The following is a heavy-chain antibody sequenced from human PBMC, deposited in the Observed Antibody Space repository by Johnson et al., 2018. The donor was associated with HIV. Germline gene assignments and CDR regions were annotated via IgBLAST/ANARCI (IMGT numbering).Heavy chain of an antibody. V-gene: IGHV3-66*02. Sequence: VQLVESGGGLVQPVGSLRLSCAASGFTVRSNYMCWVRQAPGKGLEWVSVIYRGGSTYYADSVKGRFTISRDNSKNTLYLQMNSLRAEDTAVYYCARARQSAFDIWGQGTMVTVSS. CDR1: GFTVRSNY. J-gene: IGHJ3*02. CDR3: ARARQSAFDI. CDR2: IYRGGST.